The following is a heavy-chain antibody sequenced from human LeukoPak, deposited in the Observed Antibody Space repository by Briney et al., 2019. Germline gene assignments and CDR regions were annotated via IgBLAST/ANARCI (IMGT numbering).Heavy chain of an antibody. CDR2: ISGSGGST. CDR3: AKDGITI. D-gene: IGHD3-10*01. V-gene: IGHV3-23*01. J-gene: IGHJ4*02. CDR1: GFTFSSYG. Sequence: PGGSLRLSCAASGFTFSSYGMHWVRQAPGKGLEWVSGISGSGGSTYYADSVKGRFTISRDNSKSKLSLQMNSLGVDDTAVYYCAKDGITIRGQGTLVTVSS.